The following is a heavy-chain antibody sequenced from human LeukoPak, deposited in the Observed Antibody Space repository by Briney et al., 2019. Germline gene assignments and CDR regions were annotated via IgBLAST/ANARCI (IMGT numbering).Heavy chain of an antibody. CDR3: AKEDLYGPRGGVDY. CDR2: ISGSGGST. CDR1: GFTFSSYA. J-gene: IGHJ4*02. D-gene: IGHD3-10*01. V-gene: IGHV3-23*01. Sequence: GGSLRLSCAASGFTFSSYAMSWVRQAPGKGLEWVSAISGSGGSTYYADSVKGRFTISRDNSKNTLYLQMNSLRAEDTAVYYSAKEDLYGPRGGVDYWGQGTLVTVPS.